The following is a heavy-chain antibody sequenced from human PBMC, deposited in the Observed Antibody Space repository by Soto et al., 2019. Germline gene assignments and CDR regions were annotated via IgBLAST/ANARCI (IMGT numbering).Heavy chain of an antibody. J-gene: IGHJ4*02. Sequence: GESLKISCAASGFAFSQFDMSWVRQAPGKGLEWVSAISASGSTRPYTDSVRGRFTISRDNFRNTVDLQMNNLRAEDTAVYYCTSHQIAICDYWGRGTLVTVSS. CDR2: ISASGSTR. CDR3: TSHQIAICDY. D-gene: IGHD2-2*02. CDR1: GFAFSQFD. V-gene: IGHV3-23*01.